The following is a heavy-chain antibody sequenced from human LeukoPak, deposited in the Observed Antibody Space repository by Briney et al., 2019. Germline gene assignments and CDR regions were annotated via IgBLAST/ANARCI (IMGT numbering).Heavy chain of an antibody. Sequence: PGGSLRLSCAASGFTFSSYAMHWVRQAPGKGLEWLSSISASGDSTYYADSVKGRFTISRDNSKNTLYLQMNSLRVEDTAVYYCAKGRWLKLYFDNWGQGILVTVSS. CDR1: GFTFSSYA. J-gene: IGHJ4*02. D-gene: IGHD5-24*01. V-gene: IGHV3-23*01. CDR2: ISASGDST. CDR3: AKGRWLKLYFDN.